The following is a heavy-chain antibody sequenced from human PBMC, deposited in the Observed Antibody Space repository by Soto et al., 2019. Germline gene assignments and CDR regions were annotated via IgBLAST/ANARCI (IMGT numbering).Heavy chain of an antibody. CDR2: FFYNGST. J-gene: IGHJ4*02. V-gene: IGHV4-59*01. Sequence: QVQLQVSGPGLVKPSATLSLSCTVSTGSSDSFYWSWIRQPPGKGLEWIGYFFYNGSTNHNPSLKGRVTISLEMSSSQFSLSRTSVTAADTAMYYCARSRDGYNLNPIDQWGQGLLVTVSS. CDR3: ARSRDGYNLNPIDQ. D-gene: IGHD5-12*01. CDR1: TGSSDSFY.